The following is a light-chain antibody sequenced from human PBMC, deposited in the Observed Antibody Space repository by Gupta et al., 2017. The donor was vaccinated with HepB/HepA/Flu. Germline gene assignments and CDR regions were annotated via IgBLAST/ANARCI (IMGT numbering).Light chain of an antibody. CDR2: GAS. CDR3: QQDGSSMYT. V-gene: IGKV3-20*01. CDR1: QSVSSKS. J-gene: IGKJ2*01. Sequence: ENVLTQSPGTLSLSPRERATLSCRASQSVSSKSLTWYQQKPGQAPRLLIYGASNRATGIPDRFSGSGSGTXFTLTIXRLEPEDFAVYYCQQDGSSMYTFGXGTKLEIK.